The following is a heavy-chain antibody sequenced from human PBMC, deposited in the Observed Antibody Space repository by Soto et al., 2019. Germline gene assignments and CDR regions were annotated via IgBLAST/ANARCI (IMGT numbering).Heavy chain of an antibody. CDR3: ARAYIWNGGRAFDI. CDR2: ISSRGDII. J-gene: IGHJ3*02. V-gene: IGHV3-11*01. D-gene: IGHD1-20*01. Sequence: GGSLRLSCAASGFTFSDYYMRWIRQAPGKGLECISYISSRGDIIYYADSVKGRFTISRDNTKNSLYLQMNSLRAEDTAVYYCARAYIWNGGRAFDIWGQGTMVTVSS. CDR1: GFTFSDYY.